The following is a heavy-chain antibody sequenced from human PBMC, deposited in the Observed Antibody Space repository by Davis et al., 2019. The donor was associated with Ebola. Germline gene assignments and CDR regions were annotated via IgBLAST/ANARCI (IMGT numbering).Heavy chain of an antibody. D-gene: IGHD3-3*01. Sequence: SETLSLTCTVSGVSISSYYWSWIRQPPGKGLEWIGYIYYSGSTNYNPSLKSRVTISVDTSKNQFSLKLSSVTAADTAVYYCAALNYDFWSGYYTGNWFDPWGQGTLVTVSS. J-gene: IGHJ5*02. CDR3: AALNYDFWSGYYTGNWFDP. CDR1: GVSISSYY. CDR2: IYYSGST. V-gene: IGHV4-59*01.